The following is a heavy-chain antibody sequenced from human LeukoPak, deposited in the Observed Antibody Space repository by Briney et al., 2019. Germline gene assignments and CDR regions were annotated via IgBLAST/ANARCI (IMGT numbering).Heavy chain of an antibody. Sequence: GESLKISCKASGYRFTSYWIGWVRQMPGKGLEGMGIIHPGDSETRYSPSLQGQVTISADKSISTAYLQWRSLKASDNAMYYCARGGGNTMIRGVMDYWGRGALVTVSS. CDR2: IHPGDSET. CDR3: ARGGGNTMIRGVMDY. J-gene: IGHJ4*02. CDR1: GYRFTSYW. V-gene: IGHV5-51*01. D-gene: IGHD3-10*01.